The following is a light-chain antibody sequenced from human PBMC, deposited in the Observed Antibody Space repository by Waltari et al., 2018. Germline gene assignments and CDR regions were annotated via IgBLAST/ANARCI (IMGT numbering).Light chain of an antibody. J-gene: IGLJ1*01. Sequence: SYVVTQPPSVSVAPGETATITCGGDNIGTYSVPWYQQKAGQAHVLVIFYDRDRPSGIPDRFSGSNSGNTATLTISRVEAGDEARYYCHVWHPHVDPGVFGTGTEVTVL. CDR1: NIGTYS. CDR2: YDR. V-gene: IGLV3-21*04. CDR3: HVWHPHVDPGV.